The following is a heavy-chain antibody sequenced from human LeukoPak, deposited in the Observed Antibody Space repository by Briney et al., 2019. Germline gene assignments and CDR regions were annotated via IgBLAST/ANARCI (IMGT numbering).Heavy chain of an antibody. V-gene: IGHV1-58*01. CDR2: IVVGSGNT. D-gene: IGHD3-22*01. J-gene: IGHJ4*03. Sequence: TSVKVSCKASGFTFTSSAVQWVRQARGQRLEWIGWIVVGSGNTNYAQKFQERVTITRDMSTSTAYMELSSLRSEDTAVYYCAAVGDYDSSGYYYGTFDYWGQGTTVTVSS. CDR3: AAVGDYDSSGYYYGTFDY. CDR1: GFTFTSSA.